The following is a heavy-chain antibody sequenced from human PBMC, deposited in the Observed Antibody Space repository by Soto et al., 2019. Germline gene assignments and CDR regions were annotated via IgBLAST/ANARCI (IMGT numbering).Heavy chain of an antibody. CDR3: AKDELASAGFLGGYYYYGMDV. CDR1: GFTFSSYA. D-gene: IGHD6-13*01. CDR2: ISSSGGST. J-gene: IGHJ6*02. V-gene: IGHV3-23*01. Sequence: PGGSLRLSCAASGFTFSSYAMSWVRQAPGKGQEWVSAISSSGGSTYYADPGKGRFTISRDTSKNTLYLQMNSLRAEDTAVYYCAKDELASAGFLGGYYYYGMDVWGQGTTVTVSS.